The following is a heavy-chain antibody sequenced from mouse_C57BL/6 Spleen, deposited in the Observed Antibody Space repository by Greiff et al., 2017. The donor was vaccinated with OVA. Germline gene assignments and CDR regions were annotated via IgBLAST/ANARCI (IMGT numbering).Heavy chain of an antibody. CDR1: GFSLTSYG. J-gene: IGHJ3*01. CDR3: ASGYSNYPFAY. D-gene: IGHD2-5*01. V-gene: IGHV2-6*01. CDR2: IWGVGST. Sequence: VQVVESGPGLVAPSQSLSITCTVSGFSLTSYGVDWVRQSPGKGLEWLGVIWGVGSTNYNSALKSRLSISKDNSKSQVFLKMNSLQTDDTAMYYCASGYSNYPFAYWGQGTLVTVSA.